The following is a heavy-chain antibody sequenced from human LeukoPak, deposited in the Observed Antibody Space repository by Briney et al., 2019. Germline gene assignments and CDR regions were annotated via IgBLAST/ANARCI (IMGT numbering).Heavy chain of an antibody. CDR3: AKDLGYCGGDTCYTIFDY. Sequence: GGSLRLSCAASGFTFSNFWMSWVRQAPGKGLEWVATVKQDGSEKYYADSVGGRFTISRDNAKNSLYLQINSLRAEDTAVFYCAKDLGYCGGDTCYTIFDYWGQGTLVTVSS. V-gene: IGHV3-7*01. CDR1: GFTFSNFW. CDR2: VKQDGSEK. J-gene: IGHJ4*02. D-gene: IGHD2-15*01.